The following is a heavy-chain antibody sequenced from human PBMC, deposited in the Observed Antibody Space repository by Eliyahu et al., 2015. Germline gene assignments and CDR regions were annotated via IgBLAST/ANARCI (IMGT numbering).Heavy chain of an antibody. J-gene: IGHJ4*02. Sequence: QVQLVEXGGGLVKPGGSLXLSCXAXGFSFRDCXMAWIRQAPGKGLEWVSYITSDGRTMXYADSVKGRFTISRDNAKNSVYLQMNSLRGEDTAVYYCAKEWFXSAEQWGQGTPVTVSS. CDR1: GFSFRDCX. V-gene: IGHV3-11*01. CDR2: ITSDGRTM. CDR3: AKEWFXSAEQ. D-gene: IGHD3-10*01.